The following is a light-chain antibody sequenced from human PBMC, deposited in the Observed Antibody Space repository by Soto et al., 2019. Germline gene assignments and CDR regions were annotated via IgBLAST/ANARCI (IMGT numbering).Light chain of an antibody. CDR1: QSVDSNY. CDR2: GAS. Sequence: EIVLTQSPGTLSLSPGERATLSCRASQSVDSNYLAWYQQKPGQAPRLLIFGASNRATGIPDRFSGSGSGTDFTLTISRLEPEDFAVYYCQQYGGSPPWMFGQGTKVDIK. CDR3: QQYGGSPPWM. V-gene: IGKV3-20*01. J-gene: IGKJ1*01.